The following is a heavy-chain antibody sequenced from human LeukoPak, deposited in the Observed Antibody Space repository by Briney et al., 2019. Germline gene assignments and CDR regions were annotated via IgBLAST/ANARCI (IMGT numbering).Heavy chain of an antibody. J-gene: IGHJ4*02. CDR1: GGSFSGYD. V-gene: IGHV4-34*01. CDR2: INHSGST. Sequence: SETLSLTCAVYGGSFSGYDWSWIRQPPGKGLEWIGEINHSGSTNYNPSLKSRVTISVDTSKNQFSLKLSSVTAADTAVYYCARGLGRQLWLRFRLGYYFDYWGQGTLVTVSS. D-gene: IGHD5-18*01. CDR3: ARGLGRQLWLRFRLGYYFDY.